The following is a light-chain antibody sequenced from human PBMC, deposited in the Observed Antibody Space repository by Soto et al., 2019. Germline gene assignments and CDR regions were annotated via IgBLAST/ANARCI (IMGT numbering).Light chain of an antibody. CDR1: SSDIGTYDH. CDR3: ISYTVSRSYV. V-gene: IGLV2-14*01. Sequence: QSVLTQPASVSGSPGQSMTISCSGTSSDIGTYDHVAWFQQFPGKTPKLVIYSVSDRPSGVSYRFSGSKSGNTASLTISGLQADDEADYYCISYTVSRSYVFGTGTKVTVL. J-gene: IGLJ1*01. CDR2: SVS.